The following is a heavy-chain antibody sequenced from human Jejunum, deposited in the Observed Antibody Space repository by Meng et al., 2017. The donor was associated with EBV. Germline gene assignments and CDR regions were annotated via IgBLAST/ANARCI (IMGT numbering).Heavy chain of an antibody. CDR1: GGSLSDNDW. V-gene: IGHV4-4*02. CDR3: AGNGYYALEY. Sequence: QVQLQESGPRLEKPSGTLSLTCVVSGGSLSDNDWWSWVRQPPGKGLEWLGEIYHGGGTNYNPSLESRVTISVDKSKNQFSLKLNSVTVADTAVYYCAGNGYYALEYWGPGILVTVSS. CDR2: IYHGGGT. D-gene: IGHD3-22*01. J-gene: IGHJ4*02.